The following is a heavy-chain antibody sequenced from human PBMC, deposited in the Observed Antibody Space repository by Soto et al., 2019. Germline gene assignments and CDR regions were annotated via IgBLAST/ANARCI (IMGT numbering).Heavy chain of an antibody. D-gene: IGHD2-15*01. J-gene: IGHJ4*02. CDR3: ARHTPAISISNH. CDR1: GGSISSYY. V-gene: IGHV4-59*08. CDR2: IYYSGST. Sequence: SETLSLTCTVSGGSISSYYWSWVRQPPGKGLEWIGYIYYSGSTNYNPSLKSRVTISVDTSKNQFSLKLSSVTAADTAVYYCARHTPAISISNHWGQGTLVTVSS.